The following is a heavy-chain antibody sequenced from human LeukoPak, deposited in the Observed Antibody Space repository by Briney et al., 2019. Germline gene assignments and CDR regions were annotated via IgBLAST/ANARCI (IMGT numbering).Heavy chain of an antibody. CDR1: GFTFSSHW. J-gene: IGHJ4*02. CDR2: IKQTGSEK. D-gene: IGHD4/OR15-4a*01. CDR3: ARANNFDY. Sequence: GGSLRLSCAASGFTFSSHWMSWVRQAPGKGLEWVADIKQTGSEKYYVDSVKGRFTISRDNAKNTLYLQMNSLRVEDTAVYYCARANNFDYWGQGTLVTVSS. V-gene: IGHV3-7*01.